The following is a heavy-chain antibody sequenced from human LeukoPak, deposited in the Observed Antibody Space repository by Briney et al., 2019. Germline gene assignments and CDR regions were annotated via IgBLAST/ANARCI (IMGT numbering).Heavy chain of an antibody. J-gene: IGHJ4*02. CDR1: GDSISSSSYN. CDR3: ARQRHISELDC. D-gene: IGHD1-1*01. CDR2: IYYSGST. V-gene: IGHV4-39*01. Sequence: SETLSLTCTVSGDSISSSSYNWGWIRQPPGKGLEWIGSIYYSGSTYYNPSLKSRATISVDTSKNQFSLKLSSVTAADTALYYCARQRHISELDCWGQGTLVTVSS.